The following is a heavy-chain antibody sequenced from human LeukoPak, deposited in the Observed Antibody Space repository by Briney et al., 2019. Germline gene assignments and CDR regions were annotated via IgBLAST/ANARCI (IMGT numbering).Heavy chain of an antibody. J-gene: IGHJ4*02. CDR2: FYNSGRS. Sequence: KSSETLSLTCTVSDDSISDYYRGWIRQPPWKGLEWIGYFYNSGRSTYNPSLKSRVTISADTSKNHFSLKLNSVTTADTAVYYCTRGAGWLIDYWGQGILVTVSS. V-gene: IGHV4-59*01. D-gene: IGHD3-16*01. CDR3: TRGAGWLIDY. CDR1: DDSISDYY.